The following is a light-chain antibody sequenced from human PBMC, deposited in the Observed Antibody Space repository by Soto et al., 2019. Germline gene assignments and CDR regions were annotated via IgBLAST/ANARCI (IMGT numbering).Light chain of an antibody. CDR2: DTS. Sequence: DIQMTQSPSSLSASVGDRVTITSRASQSISNYLNWYQQKPGKAPKLLIFDTSRLQSGVPSRFSGSGSGTDFTLTISSLRPDDFATYYCQQSYSTLETFGQGTKVDIK. J-gene: IGKJ1*01. V-gene: IGKV1-39*01. CDR3: QQSYSTLET. CDR1: QSISNY.